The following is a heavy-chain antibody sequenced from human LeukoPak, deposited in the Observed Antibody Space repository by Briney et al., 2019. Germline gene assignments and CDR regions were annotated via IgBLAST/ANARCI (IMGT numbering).Heavy chain of an antibody. CDR1: GGSISSYY. Sequence: SETLSLTCTVSGGSISSYYWSWLRQPAGKGLEWIGRIYTSGSTNYNPSLKSRVTISVDTSKNQFSLKLSSVTAADTAVYCCASGDSSGYYDYWGQGTLVTVSS. J-gene: IGHJ4*02. CDR3: ASGDSSGYYDY. V-gene: IGHV4-4*07. D-gene: IGHD3-22*01. CDR2: IYTSGST.